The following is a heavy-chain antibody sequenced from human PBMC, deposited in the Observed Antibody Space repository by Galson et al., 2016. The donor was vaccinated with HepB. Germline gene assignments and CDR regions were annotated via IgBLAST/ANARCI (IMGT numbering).Heavy chain of an antibody. CDR1: EFTFSDYG. D-gene: IGHD4-17*01. Sequence: SLRLSCAASEFTFSDYGMHWVRQAPGKGLEWVAIISDDGGYRYYADSVKGRFTISRDNSKNTLYLQMNSLRAEDTALYFCVYGDFDYWGQGTLVTVSS. J-gene: IGHJ4*02. V-gene: IGHV3-30*03. CDR2: ISDDGGYR. CDR3: VYGDFDY.